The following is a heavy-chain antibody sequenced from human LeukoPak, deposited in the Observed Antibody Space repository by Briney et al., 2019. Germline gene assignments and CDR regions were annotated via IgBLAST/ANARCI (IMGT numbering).Heavy chain of an antibody. V-gene: IGHV3-23*01. D-gene: IGHD2-15*01. CDR2: ITGSGSTT. CDR3: AKQIVGVTAGMNYFDN. J-gene: IGHJ4*02. CDR1: GFTFSSFA. Sequence: GGSLRLSCAAAGFTFSSFAMNWVRQAPGKGLEWVSTITGSGSTTFYADSVKGRFTISRDNSKKTLFLQMNSLRAEDTAVYFCAKQIVGVTAGMNYFDNWGQGTLVTVSS.